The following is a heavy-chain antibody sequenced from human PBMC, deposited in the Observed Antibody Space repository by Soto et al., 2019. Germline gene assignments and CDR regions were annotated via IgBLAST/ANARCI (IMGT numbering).Heavy chain of an antibody. Sequence: LSLTCTVSGGSISSGDYYWSWIRQPPGKGLERIGYIYSSGTTYYNPSLKSRVTISVDTSKNQFSLKLTSVTAADTAVYYCATTFGYNSGWYRFDYWGQGTLVTVSS. V-gene: IGHV4-30-4*01. D-gene: IGHD6-19*01. J-gene: IGHJ4*02. CDR2: IYSSGTT. CDR3: ATTFGYNSGWYRFDY. CDR1: GGSISSGDYY.